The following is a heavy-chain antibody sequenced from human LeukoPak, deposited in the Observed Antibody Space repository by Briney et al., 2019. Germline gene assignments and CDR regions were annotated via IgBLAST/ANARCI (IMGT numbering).Heavy chain of an antibody. D-gene: IGHD3-3*01. CDR3: ARGLTYDFWSGYYFDY. J-gene: IGHJ4*02. Sequence: SETLSLTCTVSGGSISSTYYYWGWIRQPPGKGLEWIGTIYYSGSTNYNPSLKSRVTISVDTSKNQFSLKLSSVTAADTAVYYCARGLTYDFWSGYYFDYWGQGTLVTVSS. CDR2: IYYSGST. CDR1: GGSISSTYYY. V-gene: IGHV4-39*07.